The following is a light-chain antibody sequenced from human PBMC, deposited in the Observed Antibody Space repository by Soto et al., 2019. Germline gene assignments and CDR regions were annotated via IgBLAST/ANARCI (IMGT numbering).Light chain of an antibody. Sequence: DLQMTQSPSSLSAAVGDRVTITCRASQSIARFLNWYQQKPGEVPKLLIFGASYLRSGVPSRFSGSGSGTHFALTITSLQPEDFAPYFCQQSHIAPYTFGQGTNL. CDR2: GAS. V-gene: IGKV1-39*01. CDR1: QSIARF. CDR3: QQSHIAPYT. J-gene: IGKJ2*01.